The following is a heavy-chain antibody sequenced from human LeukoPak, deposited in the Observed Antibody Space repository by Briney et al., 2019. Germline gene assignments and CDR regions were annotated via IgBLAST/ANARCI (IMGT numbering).Heavy chain of an antibody. D-gene: IGHD5-18*01. J-gene: IGHJ4*02. V-gene: IGHV4-34*01. CDR3: ARVAGGYSYGYPDY. CDR1: GGSFSGYY. CDR2: INHSGST. Sequence: PSETLSLTCAVYGGSFSGYYWSWIRQPPGKGLEWIGEINHSGSTDYNPPLRSRVTISVDTSKNQFSVKLSSVTAADTAVYYCARVAGGYSYGYPDYWGQGTLVTVSS.